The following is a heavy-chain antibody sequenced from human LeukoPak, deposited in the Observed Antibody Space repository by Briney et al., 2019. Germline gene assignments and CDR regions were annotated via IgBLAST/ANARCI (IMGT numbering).Heavy chain of an antibody. CDR3: TRDVWGDRDSYFDC. D-gene: IGHD2-21*01. CDR1: GFTFSSYW. Sequence: GGSLRLSCAASGFTFSSYWMHWVRQAPGKGLEWDSRIDGGGRSTSYGKSVQGRFTISRDNAKNTLYLQMDSLRAEDTAVCYCTRDVWGDRDSYFDCWGQGTLVTVSS. J-gene: IGHJ4*02. CDR2: IDGGGRST. V-gene: IGHV3-74*01.